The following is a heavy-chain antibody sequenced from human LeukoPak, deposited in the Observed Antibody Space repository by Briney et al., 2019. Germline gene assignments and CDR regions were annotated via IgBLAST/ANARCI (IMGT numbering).Heavy chain of an antibody. CDR1: GCTFSSYS. V-gene: IGHV3-21*01. CDR2: ISSSSSYI. J-gene: IGHJ4*02. CDR3: ARGTAMDSFDS. D-gene: IGHD5-18*01. Sequence: PVGSLRLSCAASGCTFSSYSMNWVRQAPGKWLEWVSSISSSSSYIYYADSVKGRFTISRDNAKNSLYLQMNSLRAEYTAVYYCARGTAMDSFDSWGQGTLVTVSS.